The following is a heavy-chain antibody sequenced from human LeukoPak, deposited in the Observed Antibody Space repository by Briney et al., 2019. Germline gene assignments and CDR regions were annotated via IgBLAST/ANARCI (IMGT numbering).Heavy chain of an antibody. CDR1: GYTFTSYY. D-gene: IGHD6-19*01. Sequence: ASVKVSCKASGYTFTSYYMHWVRQAPGQGLEWMGIINPSGGSTSYAQKFQGRVTMTRDMSTSTVYMELSSLRSEDTAVYYCARGGSGWYYYYYYYMDVWGKGTTVTISS. V-gene: IGHV1-46*01. CDR2: INPSGGST. CDR3: ARGGSGWYYYYYYYMDV. J-gene: IGHJ6*03.